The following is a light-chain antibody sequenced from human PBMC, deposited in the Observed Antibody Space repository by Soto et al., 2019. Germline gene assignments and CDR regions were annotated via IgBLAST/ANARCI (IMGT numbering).Light chain of an antibody. CDR2: DAS. CDR1: QSVSRY. CDR3: EQRSDWPLT. Sequence: EIVLTQSPVTLCLYPGERATLSCRASQSVSRYLAWYQQKPGQAPRLLIYDASNRATGIPARFSGSGSGTDFTLTISSLEPEDFAVYYCEQRSDWPLTFGGGTKVEIK. V-gene: IGKV3-11*01. J-gene: IGKJ4*01.